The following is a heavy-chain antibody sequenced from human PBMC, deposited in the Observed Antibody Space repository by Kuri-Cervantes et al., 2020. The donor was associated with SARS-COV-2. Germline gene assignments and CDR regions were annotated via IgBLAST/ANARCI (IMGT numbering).Heavy chain of an antibody. CDR1: GGSISSGGYS. D-gene: IGHD6-19*01. Sequence: SCAVSGGSISSGGYSWSWIRQPPGKGLEWIGYIYHSGSTYYNPSLKSRVTISVDRSKNQFSLKLSSVTAADTALYYCARESIAVAATGGFDPWGQGTLVTVSS. CDR2: IYHSGST. J-gene: IGHJ5*02. V-gene: IGHV4-30-2*01. CDR3: ARESIAVAATGGFDP.